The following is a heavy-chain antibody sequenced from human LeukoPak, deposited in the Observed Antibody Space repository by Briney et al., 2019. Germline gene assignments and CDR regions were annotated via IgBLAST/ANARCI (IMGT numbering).Heavy chain of an antibody. V-gene: IGHV1-2*02. CDR2: INPNSGGT. D-gene: IGHD3-22*01. CDR1: GYTFTGYY. J-gene: IGHJ4*02. Sequence: ASVKVSCKASGYTFTGYYMHWVRQAPGQGFECMGWINPNSGGTNYAQKFQGRVTMTRDTSISTAYMELSRLRSDDTAVYYCARLYYYDSSGSYYFDQWGQGTLVTVSS. CDR3: ARLYYYDSSGSYYFDQ.